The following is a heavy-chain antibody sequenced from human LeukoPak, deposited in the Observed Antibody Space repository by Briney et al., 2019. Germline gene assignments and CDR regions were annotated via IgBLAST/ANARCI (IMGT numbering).Heavy chain of an antibody. CDR1: GGSISSYY. Sequence: PSETLSLTCTVSGGSISSYYWSWIRQPPGKGLEWVGYIYYSGSTNYNPSLKSRVTISVDTSKNQFSLKLSSVTAADTAVYYCAREPRNYYDSSGYIYYFDYWGQGTLVTVSS. V-gene: IGHV4-59*12. D-gene: IGHD3-22*01. J-gene: IGHJ4*02. CDR3: AREPRNYYDSSGYIYYFDY. CDR2: IYYSGST.